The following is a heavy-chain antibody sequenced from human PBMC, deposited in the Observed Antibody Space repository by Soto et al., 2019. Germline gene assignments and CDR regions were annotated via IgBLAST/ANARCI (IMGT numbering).Heavy chain of an antibody. J-gene: IGHJ6*04. CDR2: IYYSGST. CDR3: ASYYCRGPRGPGGDV. Sequence: SETLSLTCTVSGGSISSGDYYWSWIRQPPGKGLEWIGYIYYSGSTYYNASLKSRVSILLDTSKNQFSLKLSSVTAADTAVYYCASYYCRGPRGPGGDVGGKGPPVTVSS. CDR1: GGSISSGDYY. D-gene: IGHD2-15*01. V-gene: IGHV4-30-4*01.